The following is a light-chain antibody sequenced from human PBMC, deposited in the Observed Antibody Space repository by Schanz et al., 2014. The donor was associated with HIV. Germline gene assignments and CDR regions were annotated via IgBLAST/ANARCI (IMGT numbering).Light chain of an antibody. CDR2: DVS. Sequence: QSALTQPASVSGSPGQSITISCTGTSSDIGANNYVSWYQQHPGKAPKLMIFDVSNRPYGIPSRFSGSKSANSASLTISGLQAEDEADYYCSSYTTITTRVFGGGTKLTVL. J-gene: IGLJ3*02. CDR3: SSYTTITTRV. V-gene: IGLV2-14*03. CDR1: SSDIGANNY.